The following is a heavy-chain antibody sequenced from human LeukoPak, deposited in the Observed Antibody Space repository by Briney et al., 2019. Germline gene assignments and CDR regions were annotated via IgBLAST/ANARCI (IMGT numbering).Heavy chain of an antibody. D-gene: IGHD1-1*01. CDR2: INPNSGGT. CDR3: ASWDWNPNYYFDY. V-gene: IGHV1-2*06. J-gene: IGHJ4*02. Sequence: ASVKVSCKTSGYTFTGYYMHWVRQAPGQGLEWMGRINPNSGGTNYAQKFQGRVTMTRDASITTAYMELSSLRSDDTAVYYCASWDWNPNYYFDYWGQGTLVTVSS. CDR1: GYTFTGYY.